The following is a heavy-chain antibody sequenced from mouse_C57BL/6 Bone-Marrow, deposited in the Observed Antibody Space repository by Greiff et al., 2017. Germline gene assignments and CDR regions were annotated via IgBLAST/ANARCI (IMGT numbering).Heavy chain of an antibody. CDR1: GFNIKNTY. CDR3: GRELLRSFAY. D-gene: IGHD1-1*01. J-gene: IGHJ3*01. Sequence: VQLQQSVAGLVRPGASVKLSCPASGFNIKNTYMHWVKQRPEQGLEWIGMIDPANGNTKYAPMFPGLATITADTTTNTAYLQLSSLAYEDTANYYGGRELLRSFAYWGKGTLVTVSA. CDR2: IDPANGNT. V-gene: IGHV14-3*01.